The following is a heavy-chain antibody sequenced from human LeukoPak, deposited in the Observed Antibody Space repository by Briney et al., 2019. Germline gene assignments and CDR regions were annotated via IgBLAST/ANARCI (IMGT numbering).Heavy chain of an antibody. V-gene: IGHV4-39*01. CDR2: IYYSGST. J-gene: IGHJ5*02. CDR1: GGSFSGYY. CDR3: ARPVPSRLGWFDP. D-gene: IGHD1-1*01. Sequence: SETLSLTCAVYGGSFSGYYWGWIRQPPGKGLEWIGSIYYSGSTYYNPSLKSRVSISVHTSKNQFSLKLRSVTAADTAVYYCARPVPSRLGWFDPWGQGTLVTVSS.